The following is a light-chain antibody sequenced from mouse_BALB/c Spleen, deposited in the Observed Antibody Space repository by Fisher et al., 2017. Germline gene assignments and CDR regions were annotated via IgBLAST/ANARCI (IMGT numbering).Light chain of an antibody. J-gene: IGKJ4*01. CDR2: DTS. CDR3: QQWSSNPFT. V-gene: IGKV4-59*01. Sequence: IVITQTPAIMSASLGEKVTMTCSASSSVSYMHWYQQKSGTSPKRWIYDTSKLASGVPARLSGSGSGTSYSLTISSMEAEDAASYYCQQWSSNPFTFGSGTKLEIK. CDR1: SSVSY.